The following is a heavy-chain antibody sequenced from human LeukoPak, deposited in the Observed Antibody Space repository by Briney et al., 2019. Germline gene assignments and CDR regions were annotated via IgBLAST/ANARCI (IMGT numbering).Heavy chain of an antibody. CDR2: ISSSSSII. Sequence: GGSLRLSCAASGFTFSSYSMNWVRQAPGKGLEWISYISSSSSIIYYADSVKGRFTISRDNSKNTLYLQMNSLRAEDTAVYYCAKVVLVGAIFGPGYWGQGTLVTVSS. J-gene: IGHJ4*02. D-gene: IGHD1-26*01. CDR1: GFTFSSYS. V-gene: IGHV3-48*01. CDR3: AKVVLVGAIFGPGY.